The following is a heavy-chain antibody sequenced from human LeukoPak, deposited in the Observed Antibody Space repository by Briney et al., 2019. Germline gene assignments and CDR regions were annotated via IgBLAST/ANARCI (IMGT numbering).Heavy chain of an antibody. D-gene: IGHD2-15*01. V-gene: IGHV3-66*01. CDR3: ARYAQYCSGGSCYY. Sequence: PGGSLRLSSAASGFTVSSNYMSWVRQAPGKGLEWVSVIYSGGSTYYADSVKGRFTISRDNSKNTLYLQMNSLRAEDTAVYYCARYAQYCSGGSCYYWGQGTLVTVSS. J-gene: IGHJ4*02. CDR2: IYSGGST. CDR1: GFTVSSNY.